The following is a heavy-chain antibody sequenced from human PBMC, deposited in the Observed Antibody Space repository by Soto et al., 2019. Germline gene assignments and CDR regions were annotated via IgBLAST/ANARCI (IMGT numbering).Heavy chain of an antibody. CDR1: GFTFSNYA. J-gene: IGHJ5*02. D-gene: IGHD6-13*01. CDR2: ISGSGRSI. Sequence: EVQLLESGGGLVQPGGSLRLSCAASGFTFSNYAMTWVRQAPGKGLEWVSGISGSGRSIYYADSVKGRFTISRDNSKNTLYLQMNSLSAEDTAVYYCAKGGDSSSWKNWFDPWGQGTLVTVSS. V-gene: IGHV3-23*01. CDR3: AKGGDSSSWKNWFDP.